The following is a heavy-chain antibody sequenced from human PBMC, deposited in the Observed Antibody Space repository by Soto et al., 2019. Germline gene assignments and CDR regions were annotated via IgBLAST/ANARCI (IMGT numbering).Heavy chain of an antibody. Sequence: QLQLQESGPGLVKPSETLSLTCSVSGDSINSDKYYWGWIRQPPGKGLEWIGSIYYRGNTYYNPSRNNLVTISLDKSKSQFSLKLTSVTAADSAVYFCARLEGLATISYYFDFWGQGALVTVSS. D-gene: IGHD3-9*01. CDR1: GDSINSDKYY. CDR3: ARLEGLATISYYFDF. CDR2: IYYRGNT. V-gene: IGHV4-39*01. J-gene: IGHJ4*02.